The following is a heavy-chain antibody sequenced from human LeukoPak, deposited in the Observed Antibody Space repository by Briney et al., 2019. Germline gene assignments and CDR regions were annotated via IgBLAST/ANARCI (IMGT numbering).Heavy chain of an antibody. CDR2: SSSSGSYN. CDR1: GFAFSSHS. D-gene: IGHD4/OR15-4a*01. CDR3: ARGMIRGALWCVDF. V-gene: IGHV3-21*01. J-gene: IGHJ4*02. Sequence: GGSLKLFCAASGFAFSSHSMHWIRQAPGKGLEWVSSSSSSGSYNYSADSLNRRSTISKDNADNSVFLQLNSLTVEDTAVYYCARGMIRGALWCVDFWGLGSLVTVSS.